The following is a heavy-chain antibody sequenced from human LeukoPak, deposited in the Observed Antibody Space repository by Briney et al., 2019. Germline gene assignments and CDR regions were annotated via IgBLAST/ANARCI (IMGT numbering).Heavy chain of an antibody. D-gene: IGHD6-19*01. J-gene: IGHJ6*02. CDR1: GYTFTSYG. V-gene: IGHV1-18*01. CDR3: ARGQDQWLVLYYYGMDV. CDR2: ISAYNGNT. Sequence: GASVKVSCKASGYTFTSYGISWVRQAPGQGLEWMGWISAYNGNTNYAQKIQGRVTMTTDTSTSTAYMELRSLRSDDTAVYYCARGQDQWLVLYYYGMDVWGQGTTVTVSS.